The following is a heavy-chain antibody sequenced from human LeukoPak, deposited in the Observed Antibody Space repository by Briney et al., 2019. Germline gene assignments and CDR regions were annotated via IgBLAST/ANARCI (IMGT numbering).Heavy chain of an antibody. J-gene: IGHJ1*01. CDR3: ATSLMEDIVVVPAAMEFLQH. Sequence: GESLKISCKGSGYSFTSYWISWVRQMPGKGLEWMGRIDPSDSYTNYSPSFQGHVTISADKSISTAYLQWSSLKASDTAMYYCATSLMEDIVVVPAAMEFLQHWGQGTLVTVSS. V-gene: IGHV5-10-1*01. CDR2: IDPSDSYT. CDR1: GYSFTSYW. D-gene: IGHD2-2*01.